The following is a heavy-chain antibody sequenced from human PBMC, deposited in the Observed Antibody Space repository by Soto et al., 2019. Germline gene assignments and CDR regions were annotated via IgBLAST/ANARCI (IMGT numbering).Heavy chain of an antibody. V-gene: IGHV3-23*02. J-gene: IGHJ4*02. CDR1: GFTFTTYG. CDR3: AKGAHYHCSGNYFPLDY. Sequence: GGSLRLSXAASGFTFTTYGMSWVRQTPGKGLEWVSAISGSGGSTYYCDSVKGRFTISRDNSKNTLYLQMNSLRAEDTAVYYCAKGAHYHCSGNYFPLDYWGQGSLVTVSS. CDR2: ISGSGGST. D-gene: IGHD3-10*01.